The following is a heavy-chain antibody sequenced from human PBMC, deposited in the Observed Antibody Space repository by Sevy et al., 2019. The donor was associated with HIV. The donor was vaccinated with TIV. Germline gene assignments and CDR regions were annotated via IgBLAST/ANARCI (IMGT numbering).Heavy chain of an antibody. CDR2: MKSKTDGGTT. CDR1: GFTFSIIY. J-gene: IGHJ3*02. Sequence: GGSLRLSCAASGFTFSIIYMNWVRKSPGKGLEWVGRMKSKTDGGTTDYAAPVKDRFTMSRDDSKNTLYLQMNSLKADDTAVYYCTTVGFPNWGSEAFDXWGQGTMVTVSS. D-gene: IGHD3-16*01. V-gene: IGHV3-15*01. CDR3: TTVGFPNWGSEAFDX.